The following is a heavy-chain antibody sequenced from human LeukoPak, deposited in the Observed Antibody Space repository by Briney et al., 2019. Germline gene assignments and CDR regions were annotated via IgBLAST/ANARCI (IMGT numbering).Heavy chain of an antibody. Sequence: SETLSLTCTVSGGSISSSSYYWGWIRQPPGKGLGWIGSIYYSGSTYYNPSLKSRVTISVDTSKNQFSLKLSSVTAADTAVYYCARPLGYCSGGSCYFNWFDPWGQGTLVTVSS. CDR2: IYYSGST. V-gene: IGHV4-39*01. D-gene: IGHD2-15*01. J-gene: IGHJ5*02. CDR3: ARPLGYCSGGSCYFNWFDP. CDR1: GGSISSSSYY.